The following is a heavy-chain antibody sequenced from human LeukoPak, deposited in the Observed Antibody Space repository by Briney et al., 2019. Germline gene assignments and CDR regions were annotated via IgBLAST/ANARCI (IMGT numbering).Heavy chain of an antibody. J-gene: IGHJ6*02. Sequence: GGSLRLSCAASGFTFSSYAMGWVRQAPGKGLEWVSAISGSGGSTYYADSVKGRFTISRDNSKNTLYLQMNSLRAEDTAVYYCAKENDVPGSDYYYYYGMDVWGQGTTVTVSS. D-gene: IGHD3-10*01. V-gene: IGHV3-23*01. CDR1: GFTFSSYA. CDR2: ISGSGGST. CDR3: AKENDVPGSDYYYYYGMDV.